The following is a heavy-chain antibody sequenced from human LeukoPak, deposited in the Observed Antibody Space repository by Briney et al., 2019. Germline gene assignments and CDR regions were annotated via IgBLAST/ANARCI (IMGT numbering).Heavy chain of an antibody. CDR2: ISYDGTNK. J-gene: IGHJ4*02. V-gene: IGHV3-30*18. D-gene: IGHD3-3*01. Sequence: PGRSLRLSCAASGFTFSSYGMHWVRQAPGKGLEWMAVISYDGTNKYYADSVKGRFTISRDNSKNMLYLQMNSLRAEDTAVYYCAKDLDYDFWSGLGNWGQGTLVTVSS. CDR3: AKDLDYDFWSGLGN. CDR1: GFTFSSYG.